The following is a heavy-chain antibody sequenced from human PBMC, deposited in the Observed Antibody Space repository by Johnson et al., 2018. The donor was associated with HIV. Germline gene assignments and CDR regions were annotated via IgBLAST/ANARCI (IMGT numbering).Heavy chain of an antibody. CDR3: ARDRDSSSWYLAVDI. Sequence: QVQLVESGGGVVQPGRSLRLSCAASGFTFSNYAVHWVRQAPGKGLEWVALISYDGGIKHYADSVKGRFTISRDTSKNTLYLQMNSMRAEDTAFYYCARDRDSSSWYLAVDIWGQGPMVTVSS. CDR2: ISYDGGIK. D-gene: IGHD6-13*01. V-gene: IGHV3-30-3*01. J-gene: IGHJ3*02. CDR1: GFTFSNYA.